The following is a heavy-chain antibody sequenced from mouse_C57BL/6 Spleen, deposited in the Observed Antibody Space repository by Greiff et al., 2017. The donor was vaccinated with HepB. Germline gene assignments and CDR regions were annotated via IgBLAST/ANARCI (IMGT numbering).Heavy chain of an antibody. CDR1: GYTFTDYY. CDR3: ARSEGWYFDV. Sequence: VQLQQPGAELVKPGASVKISCKASGYTFTDYYMNWVKQSHGKSLEWIGDINPNNGGTSYNQKFKGKATLTVDKSSSTAYMERRSLTSEDSAVYYCARSEGWYFDVWGTGTTVTVSS. V-gene: IGHV1-26*01. CDR2: INPNNGGT. J-gene: IGHJ1*03.